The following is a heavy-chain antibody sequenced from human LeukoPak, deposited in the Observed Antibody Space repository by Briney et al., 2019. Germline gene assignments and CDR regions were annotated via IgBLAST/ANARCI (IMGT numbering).Heavy chain of an antibody. V-gene: IGHV4-38-2*02. CDR1: RYDINSVYY. CDR3: ARAGGYYGSGSFLDY. Sequence: PSETLSLTCTVSRYDINSVYYWGWIRQPPGKGLEWIGSIYHSGSTYNNASLKSRVTISMDTSRNKFSLNLNSVTAADTAVYYCARAGGYYGSGSFLDYWGQGLLVTVSS. J-gene: IGHJ4*02. D-gene: IGHD3-10*01. CDR2: IYHSGST.